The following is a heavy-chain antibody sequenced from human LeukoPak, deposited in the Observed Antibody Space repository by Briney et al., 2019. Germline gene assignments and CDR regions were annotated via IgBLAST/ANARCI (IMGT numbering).Heavy chain of an antibody. CDR1: GYSFTSYW. Sequence: GESLKISCKGSGYSFTSYWIGWVRQMPGKGLEWMGIIYPGDSDTRYSTSFQGQVTISADKSISTAYLQWSSLKASDTAMYYCARSSIGYYYYYYMDVWGKGTTVTVSS. D-gene: IGHD6-6*01. CDR3: ARSSIGYYYYYYMDV. V-gene: IGHV5-51*01. CDR2: IYPGDSDT. J-gene: IGHJ6*03.